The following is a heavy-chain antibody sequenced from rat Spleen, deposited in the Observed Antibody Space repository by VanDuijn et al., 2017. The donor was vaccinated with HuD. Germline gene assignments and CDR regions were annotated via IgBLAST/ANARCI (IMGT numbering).Heavy chain of an antibody. CDR2: ISTSGSRT. CDR3: ARHDYGGYS. Sequence: EVQLVESDGGLVQPGRSLKLSCAASGFTFSDYYMAWVRQAPTKGLEWVATISTSGSRTYYPDSVKGRFTISRDNAKSTLYLQMNSLRSEDTATYYCARHDYGGYSWGQGVMVTVSS. D-gene: IGHD1-11*01. J-gene: IGHJ2*01. V-gene: IGHV5-25*01. CDR1: GFTFSDYY.